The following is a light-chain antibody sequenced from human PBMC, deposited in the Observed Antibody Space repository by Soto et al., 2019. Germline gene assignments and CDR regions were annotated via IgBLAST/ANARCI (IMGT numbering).Light chain of an antibody. J-gene: IGLJ1*01. Sequence: QCVLNHPASGPASLGQASRISCPGTTTDIGNYNYVSWYQQSPGKAPKLLIYEVSNRPSGVSSRFSGSKSGNTASLTISGLRADDEADYYCNSYTNSGSFVFGTGNKVTVL. CDR3: NSYTNSGSFV. CDR1: TTDIGNYNY. V-gene: IGLV2-14*01. CDR2: EVS.